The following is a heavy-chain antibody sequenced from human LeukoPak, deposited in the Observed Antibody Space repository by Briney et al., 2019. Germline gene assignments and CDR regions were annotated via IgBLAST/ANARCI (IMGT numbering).Heavy chain of an antibody. CDR1: GDSVSSNSVA. Sequence: SQTLSLTCAISGDSVSSNSVAWNWIRQSPSIGLEWLGRTYYRSKWYNDFAVSVKSRITINPDTSKNQFSLQLNSVTPEDTAVYYCARSIVGATSYFDYWGQGTLVTVSS. J-gene: IGHJ4*02. V-gene: IGHV6-1*01. CDR2: TYYRSKWYN. CDR3: ARSIVGATSYFDY. D-gene: IGHD1-26*01.